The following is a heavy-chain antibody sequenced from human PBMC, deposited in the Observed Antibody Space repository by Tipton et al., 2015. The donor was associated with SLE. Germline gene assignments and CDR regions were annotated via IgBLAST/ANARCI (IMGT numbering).Heavy chain of an antibody. V-gene: IGHV4-38-2*02. CDR1: LYSIGSGFY. D-gene: IGHD2-21*01. CDR2: MHHNGST. Sequence: TLSLTCTVSLYSIGSGFYWDWVRQAPGKGLEWVATMHHNGSTYYNPSLRSRVAVSMDTSRNQFSLRLKSVTAADTAVYYCARVQACEGFDPWGQGTLGTVSS. J-gene: IGHJ5*02. CDR3: ARVQACEGFDP.